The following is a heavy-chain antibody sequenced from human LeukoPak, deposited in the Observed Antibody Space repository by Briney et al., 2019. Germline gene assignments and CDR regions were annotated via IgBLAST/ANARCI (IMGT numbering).Heavy chain of an antibody. CDR2: INGDGSHT. CDR1: GFTFSKYY. Sequence: GGSLRLSCAASGFTFSKYYMHWVRQAPGKGPVWISYINGDGSHTTYTDSVKGRFTISRDNAINTVYLQMNSLRDEDTAIYYCVNMVSDSGVEGKWGQGTLVTVSS. D-gene: IGHD3-10*01. V-gene: IGHV3-74*01. J-gene: IGHJ4*02. CDR3: VNMVSDSGVEGK.